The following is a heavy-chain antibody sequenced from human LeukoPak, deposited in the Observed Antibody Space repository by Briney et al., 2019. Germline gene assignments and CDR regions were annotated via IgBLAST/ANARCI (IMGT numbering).Heavy chain of an antibody. CDR3: TVGGYYDSSGYYYAEDAFDI. J-gene: IGHJ3*02. CDR1: GGSVSSGSYY. Sequence: SATLSLTCTVSGGSVSSGSYYWSWIRQPPGKGLEWIGYIYYSGSTNYNPSLKSRVTISVDTSKNQFSLKLSSVTAADTAVYYCTVGGYYDSSGYYYAEDAFDIWGQGTMVTVSS. D-gene: IGHD3-22*01. CDR2: IYYSGST. V-gene: IGHV4-61*01.